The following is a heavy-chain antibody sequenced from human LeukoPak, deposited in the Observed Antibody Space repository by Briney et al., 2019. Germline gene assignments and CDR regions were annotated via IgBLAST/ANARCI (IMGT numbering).Heavy chain of an antibody. Sequence: GASVKVSCKASGYTFNNHGINWVRQAPGEGLEWMGWIGVYNGNTNYAQKLQGRVTLTTDKSTSTAYMELWSLRYDDTAVYYCARVGATYYSSYVDVWGKGTTVTVSS. CDR2: IGVYNGNT. CDR1: GYTFNNHG. CDR3: ARVGATYYSSYVDV. D-gene: IGHD3-16*01. V-gene: IGHV1-18*01. J-gene: IGHJ6*03.